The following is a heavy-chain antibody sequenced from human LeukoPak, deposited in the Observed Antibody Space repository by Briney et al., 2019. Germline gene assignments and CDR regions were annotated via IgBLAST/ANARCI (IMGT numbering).Heavy chain of an antibody. J-gene: IGHJ6*03. CDR2: IIPIFGTA. CDR3: ATLTGVLAAADSYYYYYYYMDV. V-gene: IGHV1-69*13. D-gene: IGHD6-13*01. CDR1: GGTFSSYA. Sequence: SVKVSCKASGGTFSSYAISWVRQAPGQGLEWMGGIIPIFGTANYAQKFQGRVTITADESTSTAYMELSSLRSEDTAVYYCATLTGVLAAADSYYYYYYYMDVWGKGTTVTISS.